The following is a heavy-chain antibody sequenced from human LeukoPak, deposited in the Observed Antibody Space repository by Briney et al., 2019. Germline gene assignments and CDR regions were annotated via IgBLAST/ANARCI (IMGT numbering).Heavy chain of an antibody. J-gene: IGHJ4*02. CDR1: GFTFSSYA. CDR2: ISYDGSNK. Sequence: GGSLRLSCAASGFTFSSYAMHWVRQAPGKGLEWVAVISYDGSNKYYADSVKGRFTISRDNSKNTLYLQMNSLRAEDTAVYYCARDPLYYYDSSGYCDYWGRGTLVTVSS. V-gene: IGHV3-30*04. CDR3: ARDPLYYYDSSGYCDY. D-gene: IGHD3-22*01.